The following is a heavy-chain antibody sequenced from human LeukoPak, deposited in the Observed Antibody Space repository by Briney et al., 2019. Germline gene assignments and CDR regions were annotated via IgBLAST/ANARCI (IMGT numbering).Heavy chain of an antibody. CDR1: GYTFTSYY. Sequence: ASVKVSCKASGYTFTSYYMHWVRQAPGQGLEWMGIINPSGGSTNYAQKFQGRVTITADESTSTAYMELSSLRSEDTAVYYCARGGCSSTSCYTEYYYYGRDVWGQGTTVTVSS. D-gene: IGHD2-2*02. J-gene: IGHJ6*02. CDR3: ARGGCSSTSCYTEYYYYGRDV. V-gene: IGHV1-46*01. CDR2: INPSGGST.